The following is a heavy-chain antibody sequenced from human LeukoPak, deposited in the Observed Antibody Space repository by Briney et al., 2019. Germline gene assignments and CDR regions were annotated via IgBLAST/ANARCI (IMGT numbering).Heavy chain of an antibody. CDR3: ARGGLRTLVVPAAMEDY. J-gene: IGHJ4*02. CDR1: RYTFTCYY. Sequence: GASVKVSSKASRYTFTCYYMHWVRQAPGQGLEGMGWINPNSGGTNYAQKFQGRVTMTRDTSISTAYMELSRLRSDGTAVYYCARGGLRTLVVPAAMEDYWGQGTLVTVSS. CDR2: INPNSGGT. D-gene: IGHD2-2*01. V-gene: IGHV1-2*02.